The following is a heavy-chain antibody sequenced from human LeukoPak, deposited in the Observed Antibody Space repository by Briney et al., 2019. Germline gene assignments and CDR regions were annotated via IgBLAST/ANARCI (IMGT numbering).Heavy chain of an antibody. Sequence: SVKVSCKASGGTFSSYAISWVRQAPGQGLEWMGGIIPIFGTANYAQKFQGRVTITADKSTSTAYMELSSLRSEDTAVYYCARDARHKYCSSAICYRGWFDPWGQGTLVTVSS. CDR1: GGTFSSYA. CDR2: IIPIFGTA. V-gene: IGHV1-69*06. D-gene: IGHD2-2*01. CDR3: ARDARHKYCSSAICYRGWFDP. J-gene: IGHJ5*02.